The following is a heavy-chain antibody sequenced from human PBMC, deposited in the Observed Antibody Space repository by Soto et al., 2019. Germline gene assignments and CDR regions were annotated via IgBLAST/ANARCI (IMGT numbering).Heavy chain of an antibody. J-gene: IGHJ3*02. CDR3: TRLARRDCWLEI. Sequence: GESLKISCKGSVYRFTTYWIGWVRQIPGKGMERMEIIYPRDSETSYSPSFQGKVTISADKSISTTYMQCTSMKATDTTTNNYTRLARRDCWLEIWGEGTMVTVSS. CDR2: IYPRDSET. CDR1: VYRFTTYW. D-gene: IGHD2-21*02. V-gene: IGHV5-51*01.